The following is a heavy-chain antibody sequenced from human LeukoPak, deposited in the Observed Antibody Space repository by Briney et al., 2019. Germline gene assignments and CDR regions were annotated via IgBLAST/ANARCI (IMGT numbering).Heavy chain of an antibody. CDR1: GYTFTGYY. CDR3: ARAMVRGVIISLGY. D-gene: IGHD3-10*01. Sequence: ASVKVSCKASGYTFTGYYMHWVRQAPGQGLEWMGWINPNSGGTNYAQKFRGRVTMTRDTSISTAYMELSRLRSDDTAVYYCARAMVRGVIISLGYWGQGTLVTVSS. V-gene: IGHV1-2*02. CDR2: INPNSGGT. J-gene: IGHJ4*02.